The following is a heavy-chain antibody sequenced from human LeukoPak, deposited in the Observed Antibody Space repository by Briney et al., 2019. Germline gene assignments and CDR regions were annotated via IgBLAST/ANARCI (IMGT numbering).Heavy chain of an antibody. CDR3: ARGHLIVGATYSYYFDY. V-gene: IGHV3-7*01. D-gene: IGHD1-26*01. CDR2: MNQDGSEI. Sequence: PGGSLRLSCVGSGFTFSRYWLNWVRQAPGKGLEWVANMNQDGSEIYYLDSVKGRFTISRDNAKNSVYLQMNSLRAEDTAVYYCARGHLIVGATYSYYFDYWGQGTLVTVSS. CDR1: GFTFSRYW. J-gene: IGHJ4*02.